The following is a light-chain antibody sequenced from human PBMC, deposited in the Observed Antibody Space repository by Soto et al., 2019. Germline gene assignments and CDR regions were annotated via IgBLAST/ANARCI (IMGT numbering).Light chain of an antibody. Sequence: EIVMTQSPGTLSVSPWERATLSCRARRYVSSNLAWYQQKPGQAPRLLIYYASNRATGIPARFSGSGSGTDFTLTISSLEPEDIAVYYCQQRSNWRVTFGGGTKVDIK. CDR3: QQRSNWRVT. CDR1: RYVSSN. V-gene: IGKV3-11*01. J-gene: IGKJ4*01. CDR2: YAS.